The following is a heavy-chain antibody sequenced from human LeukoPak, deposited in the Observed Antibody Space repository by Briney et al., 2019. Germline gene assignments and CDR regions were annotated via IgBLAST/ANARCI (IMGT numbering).Heavy chain of an antibody. V-gene: IGHV3-23*01. Sequence: GGSLRLSCAASGITFSSYAMSWVRQAPGKGLEGVSGTSGSGGITYYADSVKGRFTISRDNSKNTLFLQMNSLRVEDTAVYYCAKVAISGSGSYYTVRGLDYWGQGTLVTVSS. CDR3: AKVAISGSGSYYTVRGLDY. D-gene: IGHD3-10*01. J-gene: IGHJ4*02. CDR2: TSGSGGIT. CDR1: GITFSSYA.